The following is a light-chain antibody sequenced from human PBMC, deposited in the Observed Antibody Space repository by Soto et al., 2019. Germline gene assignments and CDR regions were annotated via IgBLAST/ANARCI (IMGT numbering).Light chain of an antibody. V-gene: IGKV1-5*01. Sequence: DIQMTQSPSTLSASVGDRVTITCRASQSISSWLAWYQQKPGKAPKLLIYGASSLESGVPSRFSGSGSVTEFTLTIDSLQPDDFATYYCQQYSSSSPTFGQVTTLEI. CDR3: QQYSSSSPT. CDR2: GAS. CDR1: QSISSW. J-gene: IGKJ2*01.